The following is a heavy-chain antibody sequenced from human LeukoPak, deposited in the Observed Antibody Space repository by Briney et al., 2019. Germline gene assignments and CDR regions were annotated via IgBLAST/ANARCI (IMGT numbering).Heavy chain of an antibody. V-gene: IGHV1-8*03. J-gene: IGHJ4*02. CDR1: GYTFTNYD. Sequence: ASVKVSCKTSGYTFTNYDINWVRQATGQGLEWMGWMNPNSGNTGYAQKFQGRVTITRDTSISTAYMELSSLRSEDTAVYYCARDGDYYGSGNFDCWGQGTLVTASS. CDR2: MNPNSGNT. D-gene: IGHD3-10*01. CDR3: ARDGDYYGSGNFDC.